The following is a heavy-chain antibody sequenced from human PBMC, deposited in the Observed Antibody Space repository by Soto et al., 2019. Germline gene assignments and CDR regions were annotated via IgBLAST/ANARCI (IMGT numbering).Heavy chain of an antibody. Sequence: ASVKVSCKASGGTFSSYAISWVRQALGQGLEWMGGIIPIFGTANYAQKFQGRVTITADESTSTAYMELSSLRSEDTAVYYCARGIKGYFDWLFPYYYGMDVWGQGTTVTVSS. D-gene: IGHD3-9*01. V-gene: IGHV1-69*13. J-gene: IGHJ6*02. CDR3: ARGIKGYFDWLFPYYYGMDV. CDR1: GGTFSSYA. CDR2: IIPIFGTA.